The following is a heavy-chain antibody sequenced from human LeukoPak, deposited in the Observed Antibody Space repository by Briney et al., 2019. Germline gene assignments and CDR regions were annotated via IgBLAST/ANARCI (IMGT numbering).Heavy chain of an antibody. CDR2: ISAYNGNT. CDR3: ARFDYADYLAFDY. Sequence: SVKLSCKASGYTFTSYGISWVRQAPGQGLEWMGWISAYNGNTNYTQKLQGRVTMTTDTSTSTAYMELRSLRSDDTAVSYCARFDYADYLAFDYWGQGTLVTVSS. V-gene: IGHV1-18*01. J-gene: IGHJ4*02. CDR1: GYTFTSYG. D-gene: IGHD4-17*01.